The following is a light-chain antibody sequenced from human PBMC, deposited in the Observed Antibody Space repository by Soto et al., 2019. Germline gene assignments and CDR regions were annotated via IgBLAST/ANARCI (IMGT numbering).Light chain of an antibody. J-gene: IGKJ4*01. CDR2: GAS. CDR1: QSISSGF. CDR3: QLLT. V-gene: IGKV3-20*01. Sequence: EVVLTQSPGTLSLSPGERATLSCRASQSISSGFLAWYQQKPGQAPRLPIYGASSRATGIPDRFSGSGSGTDFTLTISRLEPEDSAVYYCQLLTFGGGTKVEIK.